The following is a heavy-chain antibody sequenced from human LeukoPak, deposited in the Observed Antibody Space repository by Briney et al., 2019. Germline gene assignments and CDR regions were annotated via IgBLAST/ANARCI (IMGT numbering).Heavy chain of an antibody. D-gene: IGHD2-2*01. V-gene: IGHV4-61*02. CDR3: AREGAYCSGTDCFATTVDA. CDR1: GYSISSGDYY. Sequence: PSQTLSLTCNVSGYSISSGDYYWTWIRQPAGKGLEWIGRVDLGGRPSIKNNIISRVTVSVDPSKNQFSLSLTSVTAADTATYYCAREGAYCSGTDCFATTVDAWGPGALVTVSS. CDR2: VDLGGRP. J-gene: IGHJ5*02.